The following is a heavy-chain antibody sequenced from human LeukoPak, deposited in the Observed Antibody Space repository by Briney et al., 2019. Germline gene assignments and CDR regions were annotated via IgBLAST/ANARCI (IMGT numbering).Heavy chain of an antibody. Sequence: ASVKVSCKASGSTFTKYGITWVRQAPGQGLDWMGWISADNGNRNYAHKVQDRVTLTTDTSTSTAYMELTSLRLDDTAVYYCARAQSDFGDFSMCDYCGQGTLVTVSS. V-gene: IGHV1-18*01. CDR1: GSTFTKYG. D-gene: IGHD4-17*01. CDR3: ARAQSDFGDFSMCDY. J-gene: IGHJ4*02. CDR2: ISADNGNR.